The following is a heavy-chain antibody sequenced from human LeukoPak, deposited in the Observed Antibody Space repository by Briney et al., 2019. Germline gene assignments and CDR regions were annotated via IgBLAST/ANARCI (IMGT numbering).Heavy chain of an antibody. Sequence: PGGSLRLSCAAPGFTFSSYSMNWVRQAPGKGLEWVSVIYSGGSTFYADSVKGRFTISRDNSKNTLFLQMHSLRAEDTAVYYCARGAIFVGGVGAQDYWGQGTLVTVSS. J-gene: IGHJ4*02. CDR2: IYSGGST. CDR1: GFTFSSYS. D-gene: IGHD1-26*01. CDR3: ARGAIFVGGVGAQDY. V-gene: IGHV3-53*01.